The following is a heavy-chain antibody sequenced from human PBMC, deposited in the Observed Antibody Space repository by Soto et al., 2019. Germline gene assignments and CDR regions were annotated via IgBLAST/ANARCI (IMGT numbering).Heavy chain of an antibody. CDR3: ARGYYDFWSGYSLPIYYYYYGMDV. V-gene: IGHV1-18*01. D-gene: IGHD3-3*01. CDR2: ISAYNGNT. CDR1: GYTFTSHG. Sequence: ASVKVSCKASGYTFTSHGISWVRQAPGQGLEWMGWISAYNGNTNYAQKLQGRVTMTTDTSTSTAYMELRSLRSDDTAVYYCARGYYDFWSGYSLPIYYYYYGMDVWGQGTTVTVSS. J-gene: IGHJ6*02.